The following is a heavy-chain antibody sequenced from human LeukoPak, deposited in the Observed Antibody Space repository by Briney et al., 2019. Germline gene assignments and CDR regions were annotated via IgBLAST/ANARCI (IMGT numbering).Heavy chain of an antibody. CDR2: IYNYNDNT. Sequence: ASVKVSCKASGDTFTSSGISWVRQAPGQGLEWMGWIYNYNDNTNYAQKFQGRVSMTTDTSTSTAYMELRSLTSDDTAVYYCARVVIDYYSYYYMDVWGKGTTVTVSS. CDR1: GDTFTSSG. CDR3: ARVVIDYYSYYYMDV. J-gene: IGHJ6*03. D-gene: IGHD2-21*01. V-gene: IGHV1-18*01.